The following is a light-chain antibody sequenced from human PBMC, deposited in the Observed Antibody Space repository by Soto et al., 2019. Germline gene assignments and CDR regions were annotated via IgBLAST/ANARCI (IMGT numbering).Light chain of an antibody. CDR2: KND. J-gene: IGLJ1*01. CDR1: RSNIGGNY. V-gene: IGLV1-47*01. Sequence: QSVLTQPPSVSGTPGQRVTISCSGGRSNIGGNYVYWYQQLPGTAPKLLIYKNDQRPSGVPDRFSGSKSGTSGSLAISGLRSEDEADYYCATWDDSLGGSYVFGTGTKVTVL. CDR3: ATWDDSLGGSYV.